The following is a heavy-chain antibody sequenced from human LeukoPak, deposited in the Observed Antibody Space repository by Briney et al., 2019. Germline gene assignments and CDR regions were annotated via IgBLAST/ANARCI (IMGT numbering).Heavy chain of an antibody. Sequence: PSETLSLTCTVSGGSLTSFYWSWIRQPPGKGLEWIGYIYNSENTKYNPSLESRVTMSVDTSKNQLFLRLSSVTAADTAVYYWARFHSGPSGWYVLWYFDLWGRGTLFTVSS. D-gene: IGHD6-19*01. J-gene: IGHJ2*01. V-gene: IGHV4-4*09. CDR1: GGSLTSFY. CDR3: ARFHSGPSGWYVLWYFDL. CDR2: IYNSENT.